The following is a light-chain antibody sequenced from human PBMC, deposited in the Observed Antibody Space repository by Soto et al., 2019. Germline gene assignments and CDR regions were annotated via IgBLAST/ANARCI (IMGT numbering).Light chain of an antibody. J-gene: IGKJ1*01. CDR3: QQYDLLPWT. CDR2: AAS. CDR1: QDITNF. Sequence: DIQMTQSPSSLSASVGDRVTITCQASQDITNFLNWYQQKPGKAPKLLIYAASNLETGVPSRFSGGGSGADFTFTISRVQPEDVATYYCQQYDLLPWTFGQGTKVEIK. V-gene: IGKV1-33*01.